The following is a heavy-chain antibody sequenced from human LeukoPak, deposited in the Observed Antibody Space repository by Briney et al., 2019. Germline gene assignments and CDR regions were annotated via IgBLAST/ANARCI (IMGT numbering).Heavy chain of an antibody. CDR2: INPNSGGT. Sequence: ASVKVSCKASGYTFTGYYMHWVRQAPGQGREWMGWINPNSGGTNYAQKFQGRVTMTRDTSISTAYMELSSLRSEDTAVYYCASAEYCSGGSCYSFDYWGQGTLLTVSS. CDR3: ASAEYCSGGSCYSFDY. V-gene: IGHV1-2*02. J-gene: IGHJ4*02. D-gene: IGHD2-15*01. CDR1: GYTFTGYY.